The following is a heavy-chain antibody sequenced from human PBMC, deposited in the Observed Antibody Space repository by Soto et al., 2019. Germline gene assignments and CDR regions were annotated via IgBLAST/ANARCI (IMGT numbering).Heavy chain of an antibody. D-gene: IGHD3-16*02. Sequence: GGSLRLSCAASGFTFSSYSMNWVRQAPGKGLEWVSSISSSSSYIYYADSVKGRFTISRDNAKNSLYLQMNSLRAEDTAVYYCARRSSPYDYIWGSYRPDYWGQRTLVTVSS. CDR2: ISSSSSYI. V-gene: IGHV3-21*01. J-gene: IGHJ4*02. CDR1: GFTFSSYS. CDR3: ARRSSPYDYIWGSYRPDY.